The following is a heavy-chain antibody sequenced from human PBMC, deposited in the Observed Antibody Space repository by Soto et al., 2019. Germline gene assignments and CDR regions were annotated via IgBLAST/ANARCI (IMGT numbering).Heavy chain of an antibody. CDR3: ARDGFGRGVPDNCFDS. D-gene: IGHD3-10*01. CDR1: GGSISNGGYY. J-gene: IGHJ5*01. V-gene: IGHV4-31*02. Sequence: PSETLRLRWTVAGGSISNGGYYWSWIRQHPGKGLEWIGYIYYSGSTYYNPSLKSRVTISVDPSKNQFSLKLSSVTAADTAVYYCARDGFGRGVPDNCFDSLGQGTLVIVSS. CDR2: IYYSGST.